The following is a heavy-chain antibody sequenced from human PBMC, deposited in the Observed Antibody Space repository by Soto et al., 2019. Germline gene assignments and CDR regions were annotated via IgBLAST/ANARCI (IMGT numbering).Heavy chain of an antibody. V-gene: IGHV1-69*05. CDR1: GGTFSSYA. CDR2: IIPIGGTA. J-gene: IGHJ3*02. D-gene: IGHD7-27*01. CDR3: ARVWGPDAFDI. Sequence: ASVKVSCKASGGTFSSYAISWVRQAPGQGLEWMGVIIPIGGTANYAQKFQGRVTMTRDTSTSTVYMELSSLRSEDTAVYYCARVWGPDAFDIWGQGTMVTVSS.